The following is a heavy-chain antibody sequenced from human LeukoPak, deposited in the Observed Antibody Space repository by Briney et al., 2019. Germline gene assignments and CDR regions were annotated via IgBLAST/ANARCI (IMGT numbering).Heavy chain of an antibody. CDR3: ARDPYDSSGYCDDAFDI. CDR1: GFTFSSYA. D-gene: IGHD3-22*01. V-gene: IGHV3-30-3*01. Sequence: PGGSLRLSCAASGFTFSSYAMHWVRQAPGKGLEWVAVISYDGSNKYYADSVKGRFTISRDNSKNTLYLQMNSLRAEDTAVYYCARDPYDSSGYCDDAFDIWGQGTMVTVS. CDR2: ISYDGSNK. J-gene: IGHJ3*02.